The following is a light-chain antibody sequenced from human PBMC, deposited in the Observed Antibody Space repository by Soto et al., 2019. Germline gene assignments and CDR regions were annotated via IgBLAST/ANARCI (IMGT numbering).Light chain of an antibody. CDR2: GAS. Sequence: EMVMTQSPAALFVSPGERATLSCRASQSVSSNLAWYQQKPGQPPKLLIYGASTRATGIPARFSGSGSGTEFTLTISSLRSEDLAVYYCQQYNNWRTFGQGTKLEMK. J-gene: IGKJ2*01. CDR3: QQYNNWRT. CDR1: QSVSSN. V-gene: IGKV3-15*01.